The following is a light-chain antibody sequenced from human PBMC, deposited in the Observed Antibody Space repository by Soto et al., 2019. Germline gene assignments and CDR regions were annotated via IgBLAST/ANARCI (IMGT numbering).Light chain of an antibody. CDR1: QSVSGNY. CDR2: GAS. Sequence: IVLTQSPDTLSLSPGERATLSCRASQSVSGNYLVWYQQKPGQAPGLLIYGASSRATGIPDRFSGSGSGTDFTLTISRLEPEDFAVYYCQQYGSSPYSFGQGTKVDIK. V-gene: IGKV3-20*01. CDR3: QQYGSSPYS. J-gene: IGKJ2*03.